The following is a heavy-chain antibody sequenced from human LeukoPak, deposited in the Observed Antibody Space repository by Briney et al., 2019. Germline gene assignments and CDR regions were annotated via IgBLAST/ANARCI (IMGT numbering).Heavy chain of an antibody. CDR2: INPNSGGT. CDR3: ARGFSIMITFGGVPAPFDY. Sequence: GASVKVSCKASGYTFTGYYMHWVRQAPGQGLEWMGWINPNSGGTNYAQKFQGWVAMTRDTSISTAYMELSRLRSDDTAVYYCARGFSIMITFGGVPAPFDYWGQGTLVTVSS. D-gene: IGHD3-16*01. V-gene: IGHV1-2*04. J-gene: IGHJ4*02. CDR1: GYTFTGYY.